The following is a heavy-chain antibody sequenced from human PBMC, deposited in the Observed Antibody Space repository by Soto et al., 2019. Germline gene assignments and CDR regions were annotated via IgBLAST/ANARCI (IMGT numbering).Heavy chain of an antibody. CDR2: ISGSGSAT. D-gene: IGHD2-15*01. J-gene: IGHJ4*02. V-gene: IGHV3-23*01. CDR3: AKDRGYCSGGSCYSNY. Sequence: GGSLRLSCAASGFTFSDYAMSWARQAPGTGLEWLSSISGSGSATYYADSVKGRFTIYRDNSKNTVYLQMNSLRAEDTAMYYCAKDRGYCSGGSCYSNYWGQGTLVTVSS. CDR1: GFTFSDYA.